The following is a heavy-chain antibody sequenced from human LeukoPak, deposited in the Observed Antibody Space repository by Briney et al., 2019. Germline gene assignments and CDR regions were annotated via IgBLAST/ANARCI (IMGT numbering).Heavy chain of an antibody. CDR2: ISYDGSNK. D-gene: IGHD4-17*01. CDR3: ARDLSDYGDYVFDY. V-gene: IGHV3-30-3*01. CDR1: GFTFSSYA. J-gene: IGHJ4*02. Sequence: HPGGSLRLSCAASGFTFSSYAMHWVRQAPGKGLEWVAVISYDGSNKYYADSVKGRFTISRDNSKNTLYLQMNSLRAEDTAVYYCARDLSDYGDYVFDYWGQGTLVTVSS.